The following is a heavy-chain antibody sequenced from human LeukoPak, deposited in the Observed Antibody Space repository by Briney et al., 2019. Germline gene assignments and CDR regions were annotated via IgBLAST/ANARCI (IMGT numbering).Heavy chain of an antibody. V-gene: IGHV4-30-2*01. Sequence: SQTLSLTCAVSGGSISSGGYSWSWIRQPPGKGLEWIGEINHSGSTNYNPSLKSRVTISVDTSKNQFSLKLSSVTAADTAVYYCARLPGSSGYRIDYWGQGTLVIVSS. J-gene: IGHJ4*02. CDR1: GGSISSGGYS. CDR3: ARLPGSSGYRIDY. D-gene: IGHD3-22*01. CDR2: INHSGST.